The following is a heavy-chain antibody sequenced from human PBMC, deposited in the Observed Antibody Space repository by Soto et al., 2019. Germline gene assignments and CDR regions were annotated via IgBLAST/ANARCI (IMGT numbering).Heavy chain of an antibody. CDR1: GFTFSSYA. CDR2: ISYDGSNK. J-gene: IGHJ4*02. CDR3: AKVPGSGGNYDSSGYYRLGD. V-gene: IGHV3-30-3*01. D-gene: IGHD3-22*01. Sequence: GGSLRLSCAVSGFTFSSYAMHWVRQAPGKGLEWVAVISYDGSNKYYADSVKGRFTISRDNSKNTLYLQMNSLRAEDTAVYYCAKVPGSGGNYDSSGYYRLGDWGQGTLVTVSS.